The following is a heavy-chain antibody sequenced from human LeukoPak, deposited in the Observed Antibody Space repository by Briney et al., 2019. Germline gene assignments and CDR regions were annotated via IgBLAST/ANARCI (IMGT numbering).Heavy chain of an antibody. CDR1: GGSISSYY. Sequence: SETLSLTCTVSGGSISSYYWSWIRQPAGKGLEWIGRIYTSGSTNYNPSLKSRVTISVDTSKNQFSLKLSSVTAADTAVYYCARVRGGNAGSYYYYYYYMDVWGKGTTVTVSS. D-gene: IGHD3-10*01. CDR3: ARVRGGNAGSYYYYYYYMDV. CDR2: IYTSGST. J-gene: IGHJ6*03. V-gene: IGHV4-4*07.